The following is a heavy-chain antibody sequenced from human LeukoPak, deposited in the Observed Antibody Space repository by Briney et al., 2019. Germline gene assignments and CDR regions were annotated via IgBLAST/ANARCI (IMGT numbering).Heavy chain of an antibody. V-gene: IGHV3-48*04. CDR3: ATRLAVVTVDPFDN. CDR2: ISSSSSTI. J-gene: IGHJ4*02. D-gene: IGHD2-21*02. Sequence: PGGSLRLSCAASGFTFSSYSMTWVRQAPGKGLEWVSYISSSSSTIYYADSVKGRFTISRDNAKNSLYLQLNSLRTEDTAVYYCATRLAVVTVDPFDNWGQGTLVTVSS. CDR1: GFTFSSYS.